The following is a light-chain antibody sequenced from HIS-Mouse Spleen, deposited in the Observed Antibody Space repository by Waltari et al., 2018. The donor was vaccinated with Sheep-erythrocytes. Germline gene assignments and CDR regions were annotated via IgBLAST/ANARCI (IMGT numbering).Light chain of an antibody. CDR1: QSLLHSNGYNY. CDR3: MQALQTPWT. CDR2: LGS. V-gene: IGKV2-28*01. J-gene: IGKJ1*01. Sequence: DIVMTQSPLSLPVPPAEPSSISCGSSQSLLHSNGYNYLDWYLQKPGQSPQLLIYLGSNRASGVPDRFSGSGSGTDFTLKISRVEAEDVGVYYCMQALQTPWTFGQGTKVEIK.